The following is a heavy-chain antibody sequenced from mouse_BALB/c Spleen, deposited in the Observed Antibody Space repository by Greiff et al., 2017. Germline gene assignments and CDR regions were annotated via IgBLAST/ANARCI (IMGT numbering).Heavy chain of an antibody. CDR3: ARAYYYGSRGAMDY. CDR2: IWAGGST. Sequence: VKLVESGPGLVAPSQSLSITCTVSGFSLTSYGVHWVRQPPGKGLEWLGVIWAGGSTNYNSALMSRLSISKDNSKSQVFLKMNSLQTDDTAMYYCARAYYYGSRGAMDYWGQGTSVTVSS. D-gene: IGHD1-1*01. CDR1: GFSLTSYG. V-gene: IGHV2-9*02. J-gene: IGHJ4*01.